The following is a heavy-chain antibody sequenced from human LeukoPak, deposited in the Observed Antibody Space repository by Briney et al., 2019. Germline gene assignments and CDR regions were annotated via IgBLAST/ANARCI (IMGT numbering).Heavy chain of an antibody. J-gene: IGHJ5*02. CDR3: SAERYSDGCCWFDP. D-gene: IGHD6-25*01. Sequence: SVKVSCKASGFTFSTSTVQWIRQARGQRLELMGWINLGSGNTRYAQHYQERVSTSRDVSTSTVYMEVSSLRSDDTAVDYCSAERYSDGCCWFDPWGQGTLVTVSS. CDR1: GFTFSTST. CDR2: INLGSGNT. V-gene: IGHV1-58*01.